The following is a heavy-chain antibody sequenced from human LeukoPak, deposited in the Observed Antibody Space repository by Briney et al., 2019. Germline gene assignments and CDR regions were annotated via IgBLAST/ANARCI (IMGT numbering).Heavy chain of an antibody. Sequence: GGSLRLSCAASGFTFSSYRMNWVRQAPGKGLEWVSSISSSSSYIYYADSVKGRFTISRDNAKNSLYLQMNSLRAEDTAVYYCARALGNYGFTRGDYWGQGTLVTVSS. CDR1: GFTFSSYR. J-gene: IGHJ4*02. V-gene: IGHV3-21*01. CDR2: ISSSSSYI. CDR3: ARALGNYGFTRGDY. D-gene: IGHD3-10*01.